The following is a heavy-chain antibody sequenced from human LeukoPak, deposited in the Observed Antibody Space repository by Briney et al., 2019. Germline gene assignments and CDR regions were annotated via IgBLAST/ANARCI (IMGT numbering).Heavy chain of an antibody. Sequence: GESLKISCKGSGYRFTSYWIGWVRQTPGKGLEWMGIIYLGDSNTRYSPSFQGQVSISADKSISTAYLHWSSLKASDTAMYYCARSPSSSYFDYWGQGTLVTVSS. D-gene: IGHD6-6*01. J-gene: IGHJ4*02. CDR1: GYRFTSYW. CDR2: IYLGDSNT. CDR3: ARSPSSSYFDY. V-gene: IGHV5-51*01.